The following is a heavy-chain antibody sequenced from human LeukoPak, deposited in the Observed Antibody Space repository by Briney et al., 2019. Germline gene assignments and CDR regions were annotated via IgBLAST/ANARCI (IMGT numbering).Heavy chain of an antibody. CDR3: TRDRGTYNWLDP. D-gene: IGHD1-26*01. V-gene: IGHV3-73*01. CDR1: GFTLSDSA. Sequence: LTGGSLRLSCAASGFTLSDSAIHWVRQASGKGREWVGLIDRPAKSYATAYGASVGGRFTISRDDSKNTAYLQMDSLKTEDTALYYCTRDRGTYNWLDPWGQGTLVTVSS. J-gene: IGHJ5*02. CDR2: IDRPAKSYAT.